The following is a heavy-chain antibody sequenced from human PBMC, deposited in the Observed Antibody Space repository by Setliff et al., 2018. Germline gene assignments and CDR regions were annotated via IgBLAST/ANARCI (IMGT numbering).Heavy chain of an antibody. V-gene: IGHV3-23*01. CDR2: ISGSGGST. CDR1: GFTFSSCA. J-gene: IGHJ6*02. CDR3: ARGGWRYCGGDCYSRSYYYYGMDV. Sequence: GGSLRLSCAASGFTFSSCAMSWVRQAPGKGLEWVSAISGSGGSTYYADSVKGRFTISRDNSKNTLYLQMNSLRAEDTAVYYCARGGWRYCGGDCYSRSYYYYGMDVWGQGTTVTVSS. D-gene: IGHD2-21*02.